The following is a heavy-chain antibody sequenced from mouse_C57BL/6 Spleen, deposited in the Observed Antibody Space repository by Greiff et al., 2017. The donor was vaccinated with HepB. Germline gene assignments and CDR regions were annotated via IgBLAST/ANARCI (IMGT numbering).Heavy chain of an antibody. CDR2: INSAGGST. D-gene: IGHD1-1*01. CDR1: EYEFPSYD. V-gene: IGHV5-2*01. J-gene: IGHJ1*03. CDR3: ARAAGGYGSSYGYFDV. Sequence: EVKLVESGGGLVQPGESLKLSCESNEYEFPSYDMSWVRKTPEKRLEWVAAINSAGGSTYYPDTMERRIIISRDNTKKTLYLQMSRMRSEDTASYYCARAAGGYGSSYGYFDVWGTGTTVTVSS.